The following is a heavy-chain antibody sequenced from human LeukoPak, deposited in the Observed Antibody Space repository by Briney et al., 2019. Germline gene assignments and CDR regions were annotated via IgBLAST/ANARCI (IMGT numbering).Heavy chain of an antibody. CDR1: GGSISSSSYY. Sequence: PSETLSLTCTVSGGSISSSSYYWGWIRQPPGKGLEWNGSIYYSGSPYYNPSLKSRVTMSVDTSKNQFSLKLSSVTAADTAVYYCARHFQPGYYYDSSGYPSANWFDPWGQGTLVTVSS. D-gene: IGHD3-22*01. CDR2: IYYSGSP. CDR3: ARHFQPGYYYDSSGYPSANWFDP. V-gene: IGHV4-39*01. J-gene: IGHJ5*02.